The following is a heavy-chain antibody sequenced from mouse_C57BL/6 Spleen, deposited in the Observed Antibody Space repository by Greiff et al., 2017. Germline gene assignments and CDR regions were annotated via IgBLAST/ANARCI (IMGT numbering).Heavy chain of an antibody. J-gene: IGHJ4*01. Sequence: QVQLQQSGAELARPGASVTLSCKASGYTFTDHIMHWVKKRPGQGLEWIGRIDPVSGDTNYNQKFMGKATLSVDRSSSTAYMGLNSLTSEDPAVYYCGRGIRKKDYAMGYWGQGTTVT. D-gene: IGHD2-12*01. V-gene: IGHV1-11*01. CDR3: GRGIRKKDYAMGY. CDR1: GYTFTDHI. CDR2: IDPVSGDT.